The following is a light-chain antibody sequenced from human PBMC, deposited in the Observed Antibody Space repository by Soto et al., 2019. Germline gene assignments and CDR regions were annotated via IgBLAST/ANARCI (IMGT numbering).Light chain of an antibody. CDR3: QQYGSSPLT. Sequence: IVLTQSPGTLSLSPGERATLSCRASQSVSSSYLAWYQQKPGQAPRLLIYDASGRATGIPDRFSGSGSGTDFTLTISRLEPEDFAVYYCQQYGSSPLTFGGGTKVDVK. V-gene: IGKV3-20*01. J-gene: IGKJ4*01. CDR2: DAS. CDR1: QSVSSSY.